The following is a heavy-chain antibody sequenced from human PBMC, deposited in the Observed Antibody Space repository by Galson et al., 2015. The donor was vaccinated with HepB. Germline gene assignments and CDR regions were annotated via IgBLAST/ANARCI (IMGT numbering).Heavy chain of an antibody. CDR3: ESEGGASCRGLVF. Sequence: TLSLTCTVSGGSISSDGYYWSWIRQHPGKGLEWIGYIYYSGTTYYNPSHKSRVTISVDTSKNQFSLIMNYVTAAKAAVYYCESEGGASCRGLVFWGQGTLVTVSS. CDR2: IYYSGTT. D-gene: IGHD2-15*01. CDR1: GGSISSDGYY. V-gene: IGHV4-31*03. J-gene: IGHJ4*02.